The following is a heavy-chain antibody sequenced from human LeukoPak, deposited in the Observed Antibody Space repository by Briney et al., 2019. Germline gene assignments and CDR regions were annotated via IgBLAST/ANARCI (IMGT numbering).Heavy chain of an antibody. CDR3: ARESGVSGSTVDFDY. V-gene: IGHV4-4*07. CDR1: GGSISSYY. J-gene: IGHJ4*02. CDR2: IYTSGST. Sequence: SETLSLTCTVSGGSISSYYWSWIRQPAGKGLEWIGRIYTSGSTNYNPSLKSRVTMSVDTSKNQFSLKLNSVTAADTAVYYCARESGVSGSTVDFDYWGQGTLVTVSS. D-gene: IGHD1-7*01.